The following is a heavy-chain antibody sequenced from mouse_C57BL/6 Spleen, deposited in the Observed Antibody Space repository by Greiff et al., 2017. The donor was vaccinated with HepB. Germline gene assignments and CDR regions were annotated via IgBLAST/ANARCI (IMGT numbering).Heavy chain of an antibody. CDR1: GFTFSDYG. CDR3: ARQGYYYGSSPNWYFDV. V-gene: IGHV5-15*01. J-gene: IGHJ1*03. Sequence: EVKVVESGGGLVQPGGSLKLSCAASGFTFSDYGMAWVRQAPRRGPEWVAFISNLAYSIYYADTVTGRFTISRENAKNTLYLEMSSLRSEDTAMYYCARQGYYYGSSPNWYFDVWGTGTTVTVSS. CDR2: ISNLAYSI. D-gene: IGHD1-1*01.